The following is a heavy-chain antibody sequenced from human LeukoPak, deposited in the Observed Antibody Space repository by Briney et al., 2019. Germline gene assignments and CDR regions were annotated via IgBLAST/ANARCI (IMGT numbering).Heavy chain of an antibody. J-gene: IGHJ5*02. CDR3: ARGGYCSSTSCSPLWS. Sequence: GGSLRLSCAASGFTLSSYWMSWVRQAPGKGLEWVANIKQDGSEKYYVDSVKGRFTISRGNAKNSLYLQMNSLRAEDTAVYYCARGGYCSSTSCSPLWSWGQGTLVTVSS. CDR1: GFTLSSYW. D-gene: IGHD2-2*01. CDR2: IKQDGSEK. V-gene: IGHV3-7*01.